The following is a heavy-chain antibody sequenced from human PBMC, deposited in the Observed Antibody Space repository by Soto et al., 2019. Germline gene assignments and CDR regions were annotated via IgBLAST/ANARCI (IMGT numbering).Heavy chain of an antibody. Sequence: EVQLVESGGGLIQPGGSLRLSCAASGFTVSSNYMSWVRQAPGKGLEGASVIYSGGSTYYAASVKGRFTISRDNSKNTLYLQMNSLRAEDTAVYYCARPIVGATWNYYYGMDVWGQGTTVTVSS. J-gene: IGHJ6*02. V-gene: IGHV3-53*01. D-gene: IGHD1-26*01. CDR2: IYSGGST. CDR1: GFTVSSNY. CDR3: ARPIVGATWNYYYGMDV.